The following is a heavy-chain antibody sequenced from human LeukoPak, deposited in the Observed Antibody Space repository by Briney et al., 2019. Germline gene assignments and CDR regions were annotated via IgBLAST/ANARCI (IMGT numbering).Heavy chain of an antibody. CDR3: ARGHYGGSIFDY. CDR1: GGTFSSYA. J-gene: IGHJ4*02. Sequence: ASVKVSCKASGGTFSSYAISWVRQAPGQGLEWMGRIIPIFGTANYAQKFQGRVTITTDESTSTACMELSSLRSEDTAVYYCARGHYGGSIFDYWGQGTLVTVSS. CDR2: IIPIFGTA. V-gene: IGHV1-69*05. D-gene: IGHD4/OR15-4a*01.